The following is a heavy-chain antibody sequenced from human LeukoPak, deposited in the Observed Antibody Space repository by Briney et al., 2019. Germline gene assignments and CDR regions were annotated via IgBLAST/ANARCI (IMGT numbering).Heavy chain of an antibody. Sequence: SETLSLTCAVYGGSFSGYYWSWIRQPPGKGLEWIGEINHSGSTNYNPSLKSRVTISVDTSKNQFSLKLSSVTAADTAVYYCARLGLRYYDFWSGYYNFDYWGQGTLVTVSS. CDR1: GGSFSGYY. CDR3: ARLGLRYYDFWSGYYNFDY. CDR2: INHSGST. J-gene: IGHJ4*02. V-gene: IGHV4-34*01. D-gene: IGHD3-3*01.